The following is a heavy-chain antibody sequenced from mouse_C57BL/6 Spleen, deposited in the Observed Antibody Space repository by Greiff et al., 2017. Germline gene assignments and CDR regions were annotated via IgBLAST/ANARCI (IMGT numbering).Heavy chain of an antibody. V-gene: IGHV5-17*01. D-gene: IGHD4-1*01. Sequence: EVKLVESGGGLVKPGGSLKLSCAASGFTFSDYGMHWVRQAPEKGLEWVAYISSGSSTIYYADTVKGRFTISRDNAKNTLFLQMTSLRSEDTAMYYCARALGAYYAMDYWGQGTSVTVSS. CDR3: ARALGAYYAMDY. J-gene: IGHJ4*01. CDR2: ISSGSSTI. CDR1: GFTFSDYG.